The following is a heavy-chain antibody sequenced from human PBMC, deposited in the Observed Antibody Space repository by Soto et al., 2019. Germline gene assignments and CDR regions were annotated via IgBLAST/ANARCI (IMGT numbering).Heavy chain of an antibody. V-gene: IGHV4-30-2*01. CDR3: ARDAQYGEVDY. D-gene: IGHD4-17*01. J-gene: IGHJ4*02. CDR1: GGSISSGGYS. CDR2: IYHSGST. Sequence: PSETLSLTCAVSGGSISSGGYSWSWIRQPPGKGLEWIGYIYHSGSTYYNPSLKSRVTISVDTSKNQFSLKLSSVTAADTAVYYCARDAQYGEVDYWGQGTLVTVSS.